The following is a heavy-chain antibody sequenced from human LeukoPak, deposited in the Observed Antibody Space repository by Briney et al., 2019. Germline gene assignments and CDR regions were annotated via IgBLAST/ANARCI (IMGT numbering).Heavy chain of an antibody. CDR1: GGSFSSYY. J-gene: IGHJ3*02. CDR2: IFYSGGT. CDR3: ARVVSAGAFDM. V-gene: IGHV4-59*01. D-gene: IGHD2/OR15-2a*01. Sequence: SETLSLTCAVYGGSFSSYYWGWIRQPPGKGLEWIGYIFYSGGTNYNPSLKSRVTISIDTSEKQFSLKLSSVTAADTAVYYCARVVSAGAFDMWGQGTMVTVSS.